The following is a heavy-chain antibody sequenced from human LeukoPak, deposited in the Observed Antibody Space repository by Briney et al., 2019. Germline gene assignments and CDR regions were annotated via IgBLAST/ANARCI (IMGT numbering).Heavy chain of an antibody. D-gene: IGHD2-21*01. CDR1: GGPITSGDYY. V-gene: IGHV4-30-4*08. Sequence: SQTLSVTRSVSGGPITSGDYYWSCIRQPPGKGMEWIGYIYHSDTTLYSPSLKSRVTISEDTSKNQFSLRLNSVTDADTAVYFCARGEYRVLVDWGQGALVTVSS. CDR3: ARGEYRVLVD. J-gene: IGHJ1*01. CDR2: IYHSDTT.